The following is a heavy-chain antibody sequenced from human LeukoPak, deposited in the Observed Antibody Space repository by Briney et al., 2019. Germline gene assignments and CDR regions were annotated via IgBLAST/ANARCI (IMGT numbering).Heavy chain of an antibody. CDR1: GFTFSSYA. V-gene: IGHV3-30-3*01. D-gene: IGHD6-19*01. CDR2: ISYDGSNK. J-gene: IGHJ1*01. Sequence: PGGSLRLSCAASGFTFSSYAMHWVRQAPVKGLEWVAVISYDGSNKYYADSVKGRFTISRDNSKNTLYLQMNSLRAEDTAVYYCARDLYSSGLEYFQHWGQGTLVTVSS. CDR3: ARDLYSSGLEYFQH.